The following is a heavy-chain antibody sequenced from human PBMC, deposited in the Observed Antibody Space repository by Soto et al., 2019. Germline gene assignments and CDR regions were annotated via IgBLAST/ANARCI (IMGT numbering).Heavy chain of an antibody. V-gene: IGHV3-64*02. D-gene: IGHD3-10*01. CDR3: ARGSGPTYYYYGMDV. CDR2: ISSNGGST. CDR1: GFTFSSYA. J-gene: IGHJ6*02. Sequence: SGGSLRLSCAASGFTFSSYAMHWVRQAPGKGLEYVSAISSNGGSTYYADSVKGRFTISRDNSKNTLYLQMGSLRAEDMAVYYCARGSGPTYYYYGMDVWGQGTTVTVSS.